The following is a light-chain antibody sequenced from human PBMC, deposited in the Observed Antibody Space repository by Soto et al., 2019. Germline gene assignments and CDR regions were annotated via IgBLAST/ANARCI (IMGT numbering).Light chain of an antibody. Sequence: QSVLTQPASVSGSPGQSITISCTGSSNDVGGYSYVSWYQQHPGKAPKLMIYEVNKRPSGVPDRFSGSKSGNTASLTVSGLQAEDEADYYCSSFAVSNSFVFGTGTKVTVL. V-gene: IGLV2-8*01. CDR2: EVN. CDR1: SNDVGGYSY. J-gene: IGLJ1*01. CDR3: SSFAVSNSFV.